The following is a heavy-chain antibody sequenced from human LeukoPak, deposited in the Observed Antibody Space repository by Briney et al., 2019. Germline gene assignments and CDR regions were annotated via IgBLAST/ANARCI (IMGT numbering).Heavy chain of an antibody. D-gene: IGHD2-21*01. CDR2: INPNIGDT. Sequence: ASVKLSCTASGYSFTDHYIHWVRQAPGQGLEWMGRINPNIGDTAYGPKFQGRVTMARDTSISAAYMELSSLRFDDTAMYYCARARCGGDNCRGLEIWFDTWGQGTLVTVSS. J-gene: IGHJ5*02. CDR3: ARARCGGDNCRGLEIWFDT. V-gene: IGHV1-2*06. CDR1: GYSFTDHY.